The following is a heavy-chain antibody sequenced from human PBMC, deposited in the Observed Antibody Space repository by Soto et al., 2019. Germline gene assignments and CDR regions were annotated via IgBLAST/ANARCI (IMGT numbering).Heavy chain of an antibody. CDR2: LYQGLSI. CDR1: SGSFSGYY. J-gene: IGHJ4*02. D-gene: IGHD3-16*01. CDR3: ARHGGYYFDY. V-gene: IGHV4-34*01. Sequence: QVRLQQWGAGLLKPSETLSLTCAVYSGSFSGYYWSWIRQPPGKGLEWIGELYQGLSIIYNPYLASRVPMSGDSSKDQFSLKLRSVTAADTAVYYCARHGGYYFDYWGQGTLVTVSS.